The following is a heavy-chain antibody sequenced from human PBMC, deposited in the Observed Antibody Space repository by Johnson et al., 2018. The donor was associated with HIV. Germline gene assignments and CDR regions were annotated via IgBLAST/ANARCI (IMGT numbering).Heavy chain of an antibody. J-gene: IGHJ3*02. V-gene: IGHV3-20*04. Sequence: VQLMESGGGVVQPGRSLRLSCASSGFTFSNYDMVWVRQAPGKGLEWVSGINWNGGSTGYADSVKGRFTISRDNARNSLYLQMNSLRAEDTALYYCARVTGGYYSSSFGNAFDIWGQGTMVTVSS. D-gene: IGHD6-6*01. CDR1: GFTFSNYD. CDR3: ARVTGGYYSSSFGNAFDI. CDR2: INWNGGST.